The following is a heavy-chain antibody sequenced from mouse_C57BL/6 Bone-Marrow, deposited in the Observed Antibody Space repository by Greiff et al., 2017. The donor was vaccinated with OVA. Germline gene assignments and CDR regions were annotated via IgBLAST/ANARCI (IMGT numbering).Heavy chain of an antibody. J-gene: IGHJ2*01. D-gene: IGHD2-2*01. CDR3: AIIYYGYEGLYFDY. Sequence: QVQLQQPGAELVKPGASVKMSCKASGYTFTSYWITWVKQRPGQGLEWIGDIYPGSGSTNYNEKFKSKATLTVDTSSSTAYMQLSSLTSEDSAVYYCAIIYYGYEGLYFDYWGQGTTLTVSS. V-gene: IGHV1-55*01. CDR1: GYTFTSYW. CDR2: IYPGSGST.